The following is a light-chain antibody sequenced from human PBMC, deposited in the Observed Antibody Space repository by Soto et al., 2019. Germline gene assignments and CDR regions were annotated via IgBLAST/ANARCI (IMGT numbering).Light chain of an antibody. CDR1: QSLAGRY. J-gene: IGKJ3*01. V-gene: IGKV3-20*01. CDR2: GAS. Sequence: EIVLTQSPGTLSLSPRERATLSCRASQSLAGRYLAWYQQKPGQAPRLLIYGASSRATDIPDRFSGSGSGTDFTLTITRLEPADYAVYFCQQGYTFGPGTKVDIK. CDR3: QQGYT.